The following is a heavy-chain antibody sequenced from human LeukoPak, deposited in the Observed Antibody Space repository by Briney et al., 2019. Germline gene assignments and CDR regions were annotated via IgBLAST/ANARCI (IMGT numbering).Heavy chain of an antibody. CDR3: ARILRYFDRTGYFDY. D-gene: IGHD3-9*01. Sequence: GGSLRLSCAASGFTFSSYAMGWVRQAPGKGLEWVSGINWNGGSTGYADSVKGRFTISRDNAKNSLYLQMNSLRAEDAALYYCARILRYFDRTGYFDYWGQGTLVTVSS. CDR1: GFTFSSYA. CDR2: INWNGGST. V-gene: IGHV3-20*04. J-gene: IGHJ4*02.